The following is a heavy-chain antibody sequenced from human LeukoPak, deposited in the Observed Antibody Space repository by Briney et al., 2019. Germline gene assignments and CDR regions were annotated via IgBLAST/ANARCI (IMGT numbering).Heavy chain of an antibody. Sequence: SETLSLTCTVSGYSISSGYYWGWIRQPPGKGLEWIGSIYHSGSTYYNPSLKSRVTISVDTSKNQFSLKLSSVTAADTAVYYCARTYYYDSSGLDAFDIWGQGTMVTVSS. CDR3: ARTYYYDSSGLDAFDI. D-gene: IGHD3-22*01. CDR2: IYHSGST. J-gene: IGHJ3*02. V-gene: IGHV4-38-2*02. CDR1: GYSISSGYY.